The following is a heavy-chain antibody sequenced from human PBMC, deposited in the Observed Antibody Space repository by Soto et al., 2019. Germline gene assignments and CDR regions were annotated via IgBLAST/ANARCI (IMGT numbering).Heavy chain of an antibody. Sequence: SETLIRTCAVSGYSISRGYYWGWIRHPPGKGLEWIASIYYGGRPYYSPSLKSRVTISVDTSKNQFSLKLRSVTAADTAVYYCARDSSAASRGDYYYGMDVWGQGTTVT. V-gene: IGHV4-38-2*02. CDR2: IYYGGRP. J-gene: IGHJ6*02. CDR1: GYSISRGYY. D-gene: IGHD3-10*01. CDR3: ARDSSAASRGDYYYGMDV.